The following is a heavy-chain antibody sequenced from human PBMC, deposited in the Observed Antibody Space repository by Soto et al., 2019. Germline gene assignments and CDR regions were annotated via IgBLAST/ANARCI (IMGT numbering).Heavy chain of an antibody. CDR3: ARGRSFSYDSTPPPMFDP. D-gene: IGHD3-10*01. CDR2: IGTLSDT. V-gene: IGHV3-13*01. Sequence: GGSLRLSCASSGFAFSTFDIHWVRQAPGKGLEWVSGIGTLSDTFYAASVQGRFTISRQNAKNSVYLQMNSLRAGDTAFYYCARGRSFSYDSTPPPMFDPWGQGTLVTVSS. CDR1: GFAFSTFD. J-gene: IGHJ5*02.